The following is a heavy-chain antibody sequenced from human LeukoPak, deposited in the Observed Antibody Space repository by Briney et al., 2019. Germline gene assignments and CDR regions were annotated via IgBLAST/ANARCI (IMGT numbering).Heavy chain of an antibody. CDR1: GGTFSSYT. CDR3: ARVGSSSWPELDY. D-gene: IGHD6-13*01. J-gene: IGHJ4*02. V-gene: IGHV1-69*02. CDR2: IIPILGIA. Sequence: SVKVSCKXSGGTFSSYTISWVRQAPGQGLEWMGRIIPILGIANYAQKFQGRVTITADKSTSTAYMELSSLRSEDTAVYYCARVGSSSWPELDYWGQGTLVTVYS.